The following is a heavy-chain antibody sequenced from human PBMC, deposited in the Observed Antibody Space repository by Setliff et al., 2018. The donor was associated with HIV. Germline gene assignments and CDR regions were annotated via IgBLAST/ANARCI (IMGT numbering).Heavy chain of an antibody. CDR1: GGSFSGYY. D-gene: IGHD3-10*01. V-gene: IGHV4-34*12. Sequence: SSETLSLTCAVYGGSFSGYYWSWIRQPPGKGLEWIGEIIHSGSTNYNPSLKSRVTISVDTSKNQFSLKLSSVTAADTAVYYCAKTYYYGSGGDYWGQGTLVTVSS. J-gene: IGHJ4*02. CDR2: IIHSGST. CDR3: AKTYYYGSGGDY.